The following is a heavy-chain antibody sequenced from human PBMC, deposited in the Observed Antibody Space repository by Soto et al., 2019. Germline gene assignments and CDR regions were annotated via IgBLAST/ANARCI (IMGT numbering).Heavy chain of an antibody. Sequence: EVQLLESGGGLVQPGGSLRLSCAASGFIYSSYAMSWVRQAPGKGLEWVSVISGRGATTYYADSVKGRFTISRDNSKNTLYLQMNSLRAEDTAVYYCVKDGMADGSGWYAPYYFDYWGQGTLVTVSS. CDR2: ISGRGATT. CDR1: GFIYSSYA. J-gene: IGHJ4*02. D-gene: IGHD6-19*01. V-gene: IGHV3-23*01. CDR3: VKDGMADGSGWYAPYYFDY.